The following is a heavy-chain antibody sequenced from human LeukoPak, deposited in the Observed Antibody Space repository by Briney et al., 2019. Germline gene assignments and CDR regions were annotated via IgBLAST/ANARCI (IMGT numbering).Heavy chain of an antibody. D-gene: IGHD3-16*02. Sequence: GGSLRLSCAASGFTFSSYGMHWVRQAPGKGLEWVAVISYDGSNKYYADSVKGRFTISRDNSKNTLYLQMNSLRAEDTAVYYCARVRLRLGELSLGLDYWGQGTLVTVSS. CDR3: ARVRLRLGELSLGLDY. J-gene: IGHJ4*02. CDR2: ISYDGSNK. CDR1: GFTFSSYG. V-gene: IGHV3-30*19.